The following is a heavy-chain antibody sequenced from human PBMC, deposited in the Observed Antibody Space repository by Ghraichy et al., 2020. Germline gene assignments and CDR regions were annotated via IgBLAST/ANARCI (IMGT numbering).Heavy chain of an antibody. V-gene: IGHV3-13*01. J-gene: IGHJ6*02. CDR2: IGATGDT. CDR3: ARAPPYDESFWGYFNNGLDA. Sequence: GESLNISCAASGFPFTAYDMYWVRQPTGKGLEWVSTIGATGDTHYSDSVRGRFTVSRENVKNSLFLQMDNLKSGDSAVYYCARAPPYDESFWGYFNNGLDAWGQGTTVTVSS. CDR1: GFPFTAYD. D-gene: IGHD7-27*01.